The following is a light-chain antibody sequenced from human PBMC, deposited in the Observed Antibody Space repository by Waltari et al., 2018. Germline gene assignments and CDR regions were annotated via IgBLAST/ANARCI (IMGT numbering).Light chain of an antibody. CDR2: EVS. CDR3: SSYTSSSTRV. J-gene: IGLJ3*02. Sequence: QSALTQPASVSGSPGQSITISCTGTSSDVGGYNYVSWYQQHPGKAPKLMIYEVSNRPSGVSNRVSGSKSGNTASLTISGLPAEDEADYYCSSYTSSSTRVFGGGTKLTVL. V-gene: IGLV2-14*01. CDR1: SSDVGGYNY.